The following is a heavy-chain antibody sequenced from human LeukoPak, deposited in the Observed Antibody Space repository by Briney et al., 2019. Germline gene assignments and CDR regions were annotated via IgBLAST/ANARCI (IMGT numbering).Heavy chain of an antibody. Sequence: ASVKVSCKVSGYTLTELSMHWVRQAPGKGLEWMGGFDPEDGETIYAQKFQGRVTMTEDTSTGTAYMELSSLRSEDTAVYYCATAVVVVAATPSLDYWGQGTLVTVSS. D-gene: IGHD2-15*01. CDR3: ATAVVVVAATPSLDY. CDR1: GYTLTELS. J-gene: IGHJ4*02. V-gene: IGHV1-24*01. CDR2: FDPEDGET.